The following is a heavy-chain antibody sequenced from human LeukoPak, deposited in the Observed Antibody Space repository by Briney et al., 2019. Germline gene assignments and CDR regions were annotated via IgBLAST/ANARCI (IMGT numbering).Heavy chain of an antibody. J-gene: IGHJ3*02. D-gene: IGHD3-22*01. V-gene: IGHV4-61*02. Sequence: PSQTLSLTCTVSGDSISSGDYYWSWIRQPAGKGLEWIGRISSSGSTNYNPSLKSRVTISVDTSKNQFSLKLSSVTAADTAVYFCARGPYSYDSSGAFDIWGQGAMVTVSS. CDR1: GDSISSGDYY. CDR3: ARGPYSYDSSGAFDI. CDR2: ISSSGST.